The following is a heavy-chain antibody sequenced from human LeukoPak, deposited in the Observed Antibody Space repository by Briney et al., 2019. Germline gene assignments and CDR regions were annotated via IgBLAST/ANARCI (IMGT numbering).Heavy chain of an antibody. J-gene: IGHJ1*01. CDR3: ARGPRLPQYFQY. CDR2: MSSSGSTI. Sequence: GGSLRLSCAASGFTFSDYYMSWIRQAPGKGLEWVSYMSSSGSTIHYADSVKGRFTISRDNAKNSLYLQMNSLRAEDTAVYYCARGPRLPQYFQYWGQGTLVTVSS. CDR1: GFTFSDYY. V-gene: IGHV3-11*04. D-gene: IGHD3-16*01.